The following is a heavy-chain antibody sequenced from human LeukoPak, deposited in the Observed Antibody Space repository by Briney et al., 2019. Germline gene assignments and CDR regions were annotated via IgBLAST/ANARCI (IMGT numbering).Heavy chain of an antibody. Sequence: GGSLRLSCAASGFTFDDYAMHWVRQAPGKGLEWVSLISGDGGSTYYADPVKGRFTISRDNSKNSLYLQMNSLRTEDTALYYCAKDIGDGYNFSPGDYWGQGTLVTVSS. CDR3: AKDIGDGYNFSPGDY. V-gene: IGHV3-43*02. D-gene: IGHD5-24*01. J-gene: IGHJ4*02. CDR1: GFTFDDYA. CDR2: ISGDGGST.